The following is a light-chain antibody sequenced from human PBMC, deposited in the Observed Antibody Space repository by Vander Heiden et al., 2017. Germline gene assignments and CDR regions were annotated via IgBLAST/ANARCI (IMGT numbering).Light chain of an antibody. CDR2: ATS. V-gene: IGKV1-39*01. J-gene: IGKJ2*01. Sequence: DIQMTQSPSSLSASVGDRVTITCRASQSISSYLNWYQQKPGKAPKLLIYATSSFQSGVPSRFSGSGSGTDLTLTISSLQPEDFAAYYCQQSYSTPYTFGQGTKLEIK. CDR1: QSISSY. CDR3: QQSYSTPYT.